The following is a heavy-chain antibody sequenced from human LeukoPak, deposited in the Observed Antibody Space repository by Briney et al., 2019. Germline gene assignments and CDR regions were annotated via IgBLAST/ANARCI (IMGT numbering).Heavy chain of an antibody. J-gene: IGHJ4*02. CDR2: ISGGGGST. CDR1: GFTFSSYA. Sequence: QPGGSLRLSCAASGFTFSSYAMSWVRQAPGKGLEWVSAISGGGGSTYYADSVKGRFTISRDNSKNTLYLQMNSLRAEDTAVYYCAKVYYYDSSGYYLDYWGQGTLVTVSS. CDR3: AKVYYYDSSGYYLDY. V-gene: IGHV3-23*01. D-gene: IGHD3-22*01.